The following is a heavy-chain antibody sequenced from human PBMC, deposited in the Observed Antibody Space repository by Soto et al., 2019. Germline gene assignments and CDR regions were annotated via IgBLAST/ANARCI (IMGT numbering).Heavy chain of an antibody. CDR3: ARADYGYMAWFDY. CDR2: INPNSGGT. CDR1: GYTFTGYY. D-gene: IGHD3-10*01. J-gene: IGHJ4*02. Sequence: QVQRVQSGAEVKKPGASVKVSCKTSGYTFTGYYIHWVRQAPGQGLEWMGWINPNSGGTNYAQKFQGWVTMTRETYISTDYIELRRLRSDDTVVYYCARADYGYMAWFDYWGQGTLVTVSS. V-gene: IGHV1-2*04.